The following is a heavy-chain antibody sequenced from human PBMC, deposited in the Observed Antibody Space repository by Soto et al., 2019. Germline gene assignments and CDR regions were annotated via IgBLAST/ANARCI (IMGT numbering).Heavy chain of an antibody. CDR1: GGSISSSNW. CDR3: ARVRAGILPDAFDI. J-gene: IGHJ3*02. D-gene: IGHD2-15*01. V-gene: IGHV4-4*02. CDR2: IYHSGST. Sequence: SETLSLTCAVSGGSISSSNWWSWVRQPPGKGLEWIGEIYHSGSTNYNPSLKSRVTISVDKSKNQFSLKLSSVTAADTAVYYCARVRAGILPDAFDIWGQGTMVTVSS.